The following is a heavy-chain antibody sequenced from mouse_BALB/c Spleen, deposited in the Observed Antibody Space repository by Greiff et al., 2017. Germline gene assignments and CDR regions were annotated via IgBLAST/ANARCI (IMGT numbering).Heavy chain of an antibody. CDR1: GFTFSSYA. D-gene: IGHD2-3*01. V-gene: IGHV5-9-4*01. CDR3: ARGGGYYPFAY. Sequence: EVKLMESGGGLVKPGGSLKLSCAASGFTFSSYAMSWVRQSPEKRLEWVAEISSGGSYTYYPDTVTGRFTISRDNAKNTLYLEMSSLRSEDTAMYYCARGGGYYPFAYWGQGTLVTVSA. CDR2: ISSGGSYT. J-gene: IGHJ3*01.